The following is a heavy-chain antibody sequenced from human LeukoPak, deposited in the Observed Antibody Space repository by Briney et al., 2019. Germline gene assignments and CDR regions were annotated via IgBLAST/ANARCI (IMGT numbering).Heavy chain of an antibody. Sequence: SETLSLTCAVYGESFSGNYWSWIRQSPGKGPEWIGQINHKGSTNYNPSLKSRVTMSADTSKNQFSLPLRSVTAADTAVYYCARAPGIEMVGGAIMIPLTLDYWGQGILVTVSS. CDR2: INHKGST. V-gene: IGHV4-34*01. CDR1: GESFSGNY. D-gene: IGHD3-10*01. J-gene: IGHJ4*02. CDR3: ARAPGIEMVGGAIMIPLTLDY.